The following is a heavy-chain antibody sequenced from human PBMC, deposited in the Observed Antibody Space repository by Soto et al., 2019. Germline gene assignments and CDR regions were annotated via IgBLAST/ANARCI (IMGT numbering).Heavy chain of an antibody. V-gene: IGHV4-59*12. J-gene: IGHJ6*02. CDR2: IYYSGST. D-gene: IGHD3-22*01. CDR1: GGSIRSYY. Sequence: SETLSLTCTVSGGSIRSYYWSWIRQPPGKGLEWIGYIYYSGSTNYNPSLKSRVTISVDTSKNQFSLKLSSVTAADTAVYYCARGGYYDSSGYYYVVYYYYGMDVWGQGTTVTVSS. CDR3: ARGGYYDSSGYYYVVYYYYGMDV.